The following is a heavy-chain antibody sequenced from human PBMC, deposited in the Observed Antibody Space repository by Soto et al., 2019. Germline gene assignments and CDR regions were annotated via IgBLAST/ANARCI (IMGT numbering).Heavy chain of an antibody. CDR3: AKDENGYRYGYLFDY. J-gene: IGHJ4*02. Sequence: EVPLLESGGGLVQPGGSLRLSCAASGFTFSSYAMSWVRQAPGKGLEWVSTISGSGGSTYYADSVKGRFTISRDNSKNTLYLQMNSLRAEDTAVYYCAKDENGYRYGYLFDYWGQGTLVTVSS. D-gene: IGHD5-18*01. CDR2: ISGSGGST. V-gene: IGHV3-23*01. CDR1: GFTFSSYA.